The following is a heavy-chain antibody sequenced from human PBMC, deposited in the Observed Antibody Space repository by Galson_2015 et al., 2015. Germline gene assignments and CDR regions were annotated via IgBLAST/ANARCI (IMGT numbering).Heavy chain of an antibody. CDR2: ISNGGSTK. D-gene: IGHD3-3*01. J-gene: IGHJ6*04. CDR1: GFTFSDYC. Sequence: SLRLSCAASGFTFSDYCMNWVRQAPGKGLEWISYISNGGSTKYYADSVKGRFTISRDNAKNSLYLQMNSLRDEDTAVYYCARDGPGVLRLSDVWVKGTPVTVSS. V-gene: IGHV3-48*02. CDR3: ARDGPGVLRLSDV.